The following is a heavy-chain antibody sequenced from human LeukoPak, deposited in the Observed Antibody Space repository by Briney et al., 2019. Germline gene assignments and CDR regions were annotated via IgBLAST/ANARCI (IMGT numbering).Heavy chain of an antibody. CDR3: ARHEKVGATEVDY. D-gene: IGHD1-26*01. J-gene: IGHJ4*02. V-gene: IGHV5-51*01. CDR2: IYTGDSDT. Sequence: GESLKISCKASGYSFTSYWIGWVRPMPGKGLELMGIIYTGDSDTRYSPSFQGQITISADKSISTAYLQGSSLKASDTAMYYCARHEKVGATEVDYWGQGTLVTVSS. CDR1: GYSFTSYW.